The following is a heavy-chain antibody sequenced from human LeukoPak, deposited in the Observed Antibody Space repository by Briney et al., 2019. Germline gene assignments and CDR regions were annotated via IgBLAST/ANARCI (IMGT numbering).Heavy chain of an antibody. J-gene: IGHJ4*02. D-gene: IGHD3-10*01. V-gene: IGHV4-38-2*02. CDR3: AKHYMGSSYNHALDC. Sequence: SETLSLTCTVSGYSISSGYYWGWIRQPPGQGLEWIGGIYHSGSTYYNPSLKSRVTISVDTSKNQFSLKLSSVTAADTALYYCAKHYMGSSYNHALDCWGQGPLVTVSS. CDR1: GYSISSGYY. CDR2: IYHSGST.